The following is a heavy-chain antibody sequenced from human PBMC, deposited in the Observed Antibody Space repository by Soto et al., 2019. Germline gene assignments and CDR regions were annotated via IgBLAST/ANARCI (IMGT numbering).Heavy chain of an antibody. CDR2: INGDGSTT. Sequence: PGGSLRLSCAASGFIFNNYWMHWVRQAPGKGLVWVARINGDGSTTTYVDSVKGRFTISRDNAKNTVYLQMNRLRAEDTAVYYCARGSGPRGRPYWGQGILVTVSS. J-gene: IGHJ4*02. CDR1: GFIFNNYW. CDR3: ARGSGPRGRPY. D-gene: IGHD6-25*01. V-gene: IGHV3-74*01.